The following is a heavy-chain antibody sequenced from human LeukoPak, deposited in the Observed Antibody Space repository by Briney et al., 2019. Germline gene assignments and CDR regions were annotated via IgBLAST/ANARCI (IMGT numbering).Heavy chain of an antibody. CDR3: TRRGTGSSWGWFDP. Sequence: SETLSLTRNVSGGSVTDKDYYWAWVRQPPGQGLEWVGSVFHNGDSYPNPSLRSRVAMSVDKSKNQFSLSLTSVTAADTAHYYCTRRGTGSSWGWFDPWGQGTLVAVSP. CDR2: VFHNGDS. V-gene: IGHV4-39*01. D-gene: IGHD1-26*01. J-gene: IGHJ5*02. CDR1: GGSVTDKDYY.